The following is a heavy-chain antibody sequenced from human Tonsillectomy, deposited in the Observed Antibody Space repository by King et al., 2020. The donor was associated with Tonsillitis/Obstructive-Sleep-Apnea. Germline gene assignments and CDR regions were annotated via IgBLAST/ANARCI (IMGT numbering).Heavy chain of an antibody. CDR2: IKEDGSEK. Sequence: VQLVESGGGLVQPGGSLRLSCAVSGFTFNNYWMSWVRQAQDKGLEWVANIKEDGSEKYYVDSAKGRFTISRDNAKNSLFLQMNSLRAEDTAVYYCARDDNWLFGPWGQGTLVTVSS. CDR3: ARDDNWLFGP. D-gene: IGHD3-22*01. J-gene: IGHJ4*02. V-gene: IGHV3-7*01. CDR1: GFTFNNYW.